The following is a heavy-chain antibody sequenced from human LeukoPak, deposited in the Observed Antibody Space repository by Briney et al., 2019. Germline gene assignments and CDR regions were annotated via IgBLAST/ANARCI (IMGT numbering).Heavy chain of an antibody. D-gene: IGHD1-1*01. Sequence: ASVKVYCKSSVYTFTSYDINWVRPATGQGLEWMGWMNPNSGNTGYAQKFQGRVTMTRNTSISTAYMELSSLRSEDTAVYYCARGGDNWNEGGNWFDPWGQGTLVTVSS. CDR1: VYTFTSYD. J-gene: IGHJ5*02. CDR3: ARGGDNWNEGGNWFDP. V-gene: IGHV1-8*01. CDR2: MNPNSGNT.